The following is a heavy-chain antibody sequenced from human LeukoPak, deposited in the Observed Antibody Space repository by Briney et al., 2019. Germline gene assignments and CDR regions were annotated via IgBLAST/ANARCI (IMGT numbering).Heavy chain of an antibody. V-gene: IGHV3-74*01. J-gene: IGHJ4*02. Sequence: QAGGSLRLSCAASGFTFSIYAMSWVRQAPGKGLVWVARINGDGSSTTYVESVRGRFTISRDNAKKTLYLQMNSLRAEDAAVYYCARDMYSMSSARGAYWGQGTLVTVSS. D-gene: IGHD3-10*01. CDR3: ARDMYSMSSARGAY. CDR2: INGDGSST. CDR1: GFTFSIYA.